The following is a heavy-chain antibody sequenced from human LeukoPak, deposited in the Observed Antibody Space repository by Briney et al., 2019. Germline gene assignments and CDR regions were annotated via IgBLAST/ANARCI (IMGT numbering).Heavy chain of an antibody. J-gene: IGHJ4*02. CDR3: ARRGAVAGTEDY. CDR2: INSDGSST. V-gene: IGHV3-74*01. D-gene: IGHD6-19*01. Sequence: GGSLRLSCEASGFTFSSYWMHWVRQAPGKGLVWVSRINSDGSSTSYADSVKGRFTISRDNAKNTLYLQMNSLRAEDTAVYYCARRGAVAGTEDYWGQGTLVTVSS. CDR1: GFTFSSYW.